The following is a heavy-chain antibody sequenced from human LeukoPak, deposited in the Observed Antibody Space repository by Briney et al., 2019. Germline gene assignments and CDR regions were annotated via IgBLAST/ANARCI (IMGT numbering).Heavy chain of an antibody. CDR3: ARDLSGRDFWSGYYSDAFDI. CDR2: ISGSGGTT. D-gene: IGHD3-3*01. CDR1: GFTFTNYA. J-gene: IGHJ3*02. Sequence: PGGSLRLSCAASGFTFTNYAMSWVRQAPGKGLEWVSAISGSGGTTYYADSVKGRFTISRDNSKNTLYLQMNSLRAEDTAVYYCARDLSGRDFWSGYYSDAFDIWGQGTMVTVSS. V-gene: IGHV3-23*01.